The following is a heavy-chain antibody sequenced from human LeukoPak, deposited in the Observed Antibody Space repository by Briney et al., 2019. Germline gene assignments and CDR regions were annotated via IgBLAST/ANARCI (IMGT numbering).Heavy chain of an antibody. CDR2: ISAYNGNT. D-gene: IGHD3-10*01. Sequence: ASVKVSCKASGYTFTSYGISWVRQAPGQGLEWMGWISAYNGNTNYAQKLQDRVIITKDTSTGTAYMGLRDLRTDDTAMYYCARNGRVRRVVKDLFEYWGQGTLVAVSS. V-gene: IGHV1-18*01. CDR1: GYTFTSYG. J-gene: IGHJ4*01. CDR3: ARNGRVRRVVKDLFEY.